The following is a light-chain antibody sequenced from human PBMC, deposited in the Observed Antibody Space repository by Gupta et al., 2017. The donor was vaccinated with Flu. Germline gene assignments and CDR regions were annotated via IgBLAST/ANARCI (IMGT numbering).Light chain of an antibody. Sequence: DVVMTQSPLALPATPGESASISCRSSQSLLHSNVYCYLDWYLQKPGQSPHLLIYLGSIRASGVTYRFSGSASGTDFTLNISRVEDEDVGYYCCKQDIPPPVTFGQGTKLEIK. CDR2: LGS. CDR3: KQDIPPPVT. J-gene: IGKJ2*01. CDR1: QSLLHSNVYCY. V-gene: IGKV2-28*01.